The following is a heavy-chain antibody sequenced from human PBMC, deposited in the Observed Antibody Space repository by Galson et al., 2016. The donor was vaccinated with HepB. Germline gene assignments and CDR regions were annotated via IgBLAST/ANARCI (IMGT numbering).Heavy chain of an antibody. CDR2: INQDGTKK. J-gene: IGHJ3*01. Sequence: SLRLSCAASGFTFGSYWAFWIRQAPGKGLEWVANINQDGTKKNYVDSVTGRFSISRDNAKNSLYLQMNSLSAEDTAVYYCARDRDYYDGRSSWYDALGVSRQGTMVTVSS. CDR3: ARDRDYYDGRSSWYDALGV. V-gene: IGHV3-7*01. D-gene: IGHD3-16*01. CDR1: GFTFGSYW.